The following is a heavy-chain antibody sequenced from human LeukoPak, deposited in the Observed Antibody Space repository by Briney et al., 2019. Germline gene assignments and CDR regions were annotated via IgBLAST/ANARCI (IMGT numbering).Heavy chain of an antibody. V-gene: IGHV3-23*01. D-gene: IGHD3-16*02. CDR2: ISNNGGSA. CDR1: GFTFSNYA. CDR3: AKGLRLGELSSGFDY. J-gene: IGHJ4*02. Sequence: GGSLRLSCGASGFTFSNYAMNWVRQAPGKGLEWVSGISNNGGSAYYADSVKGRLTISRDNSRSTLYLQMNSLRAEDTAVYYCAKGLRLGELSSGFDYWGQGTLVTVSS.